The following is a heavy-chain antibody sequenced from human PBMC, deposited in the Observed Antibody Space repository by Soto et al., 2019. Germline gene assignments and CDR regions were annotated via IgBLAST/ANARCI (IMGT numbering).Heavy chain of an antibody. V-gene: IGHV4-4*02. CDR2: IFHSGSS. J-gene: IGHJ4*02. Sequence: QVHLQESGPGLVKPSETLSLTCSVSNDSIRSDNWGSWVRHPPGKGLEWIGEIFHSGSSNNNPSLKSRVTLSVDKTKNEFSLKLNSVTAADTAVYYCARRLFVRGTLGYYDYWGQGTLVTVSS. D-gene: IGHD3-10*02. CDR1: NDSIRSDNW. CDR3: ARRLFVRGTLGYYDY.